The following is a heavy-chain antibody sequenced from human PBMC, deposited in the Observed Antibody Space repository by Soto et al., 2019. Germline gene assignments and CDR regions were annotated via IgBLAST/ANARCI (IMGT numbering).Heavy chain of an antibody. CDR1: GYTFTSYY. CDR2: INPNGGNT. CDR3: ARGRYSYTDF. V-gene: IGHV1-46*03. J-gene: IGHJ4*02. Sequence: EASVKVSCKASGYTFTSYYIHWVRQAPGQGLEWMGIINPNGGNTVYAQKFQGRVTMTRDTSTTTVYMELSSLRSDDTAVYYCARGRYSYTDFWGQGTLVTVSS. D-gene: IGHD5-18*01.